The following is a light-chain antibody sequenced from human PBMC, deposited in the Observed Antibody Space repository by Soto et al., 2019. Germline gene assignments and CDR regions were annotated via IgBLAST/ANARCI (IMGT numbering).Light chain of an antibody. Sequence: EIVMTQSPATLSVSQGERATLSCWASQSVGSSLAWYQQEPGQAPRLLIYGASTRATGIPARFSGSGSGTDFTLTISSLEPEDFAVYYCQQRSNWPSITFGQGTRLQI. V-gene: IGKV3-11*01. CDR1: QSVGSS. J-gene: IGKJ5*01. CDR2: GAS. CDR3: QQRSNWPSIT.